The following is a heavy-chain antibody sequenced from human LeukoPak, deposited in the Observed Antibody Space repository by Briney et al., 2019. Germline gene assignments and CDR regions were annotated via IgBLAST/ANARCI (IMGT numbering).Heavy chain of an antibody. J-gene: IGHJ6*02. D-gene: IGHD6-19*01. CDR3: AKDSNPYSSGPAYYYYYGMDV. Sequence: GGSLRLSCAASGFTFSSYGMHWVRQAPGKGLEWVAVISYDGSNKYYADSVKGRFTISRDNSKNTLYLQMNSLRAEDTAVYYCAKDSNPYSSGPAYYYYYGMDVWGQGTTVTVSS. CDR1: GFTFSSYG. V-gene: IGHV3-30*18. CDR2: ISYDGSNK.